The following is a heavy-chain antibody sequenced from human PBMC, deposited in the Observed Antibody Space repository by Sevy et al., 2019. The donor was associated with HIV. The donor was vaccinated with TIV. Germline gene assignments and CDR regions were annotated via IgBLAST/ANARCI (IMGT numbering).Heavy chain of an antibody. V-gene: IGHV3-23*01. CDR3: AKGRYCSSTSCSYGMDV. Sequence: GGSLRLSCAASGFTFSSYAMSWVRQAPGKGLEWVSAISGSGGSTYYADSVKGRFTISRDTSKNTLYLQMNSLRAEDTAVYYCAKGRYCSSTSCSYGMDVWGQGTTVTVSS. CDR1: GFTFSSYA. CDR2: ISGSGGST. D-gene: IGHD2-2*01. J-gene: IGHJ6*02.